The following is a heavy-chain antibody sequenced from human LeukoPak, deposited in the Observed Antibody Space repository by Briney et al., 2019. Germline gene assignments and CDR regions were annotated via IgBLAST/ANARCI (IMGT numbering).Heavy chain of an antibody. CDR3: AREDILTDPYYGMDV. D-gene: IGHD3-9*01. CDR2: IYPGDSDT. J-gene: IGHJ6*02. V-gene: IGHV5-51*01. Sequence: TGESLKISCKGSGYSFTSYWIGWVRQMPGKGLEWMGIIYPGDSDTRYSPSFQGQVTISADKSISTAYLQWSSLKASDTAMYYCAREDILTDPYYGMDVWGQGTTVTVSS. CDR1: GYSFTSYW.